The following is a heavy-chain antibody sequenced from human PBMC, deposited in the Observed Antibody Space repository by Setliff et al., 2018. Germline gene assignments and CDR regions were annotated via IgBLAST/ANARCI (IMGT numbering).Heavy chain of an antibody. CDR3: ATEERGENGMDV. J-gene: IGHJ6*02. V-gene: IGHV3-48*04. Sequence: GGSLRLSCAASGFTFSSYSMNWVRQAPGKGLEWVSYISRSSAPIYYADSVKGRFTISRDNAKNSLYLQMHSVRAEDTAVYYCATEERGENGMDVWGQGTTVTVSS. CDR1: GFTFSSYS. CDR2: ISRSSAPI. D-gene: IGHD3-16*01.